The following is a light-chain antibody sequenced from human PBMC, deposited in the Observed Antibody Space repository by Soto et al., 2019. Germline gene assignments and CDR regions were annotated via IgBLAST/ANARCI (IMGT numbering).Light chain of an antibody. CDR2: AAS. J-gene: IGKJ4*01. CDR1: QSISSY. CDR3: QQSYSTLQVLT. Sequence: DIQMTQSPSSLSASVGDRVTITCRASQSISSYLNWYQQKPGKAPKLLIYAASSLQSGVPSRFSGSGSGTDFTLTISSLQPEDFATYYCQQSYSTLQVLTFGGGTKVEIK. V-gene: IGKV1-39*01.